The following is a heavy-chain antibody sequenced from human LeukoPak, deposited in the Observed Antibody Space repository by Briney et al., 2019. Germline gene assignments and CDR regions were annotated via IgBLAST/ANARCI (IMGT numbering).Heavy chain of an antibody. CDR3: ATDIVVVPAATTVDY. Sequence: ASVKVSCKASGYTFTGYYMHWVRQAPGQGLEWMGWINPNSGGTNYAQKFQGRVTMTRDTSISTDYMELSRLRSDDTAVYYCATDIVVVPAATTVDYWGQGTLVTVSS. CDR2: INPNSGGT. CDR1: GYTFTGYY. D-gene: IGHD2-2*01. V-gene: IGHV1-2*02. J-gene: IGHJ4*02.